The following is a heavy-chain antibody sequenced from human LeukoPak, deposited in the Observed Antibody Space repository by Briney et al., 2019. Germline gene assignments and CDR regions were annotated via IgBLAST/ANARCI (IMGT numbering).Heavy chain of an antibody. CDR1: VGTFSSYA. D-gene: IGHD6-19*01. CDR3: ARDWWKVTSLAVAGSNWFDP. V-gene: IGHV1-69*01. CDR2: IIPIFGTA. Sequence: SVKVSCKASVGTFSSYAISWVRQAPGQGVEWMGGIIPIFGTANYAQKFQGRVTITADESTSTAYMELSSLRSEDTAVYYCARDWWKVTSLAVAGSNWFDPWGQGTLVTVSS. J-gene: IGHJ5*02.